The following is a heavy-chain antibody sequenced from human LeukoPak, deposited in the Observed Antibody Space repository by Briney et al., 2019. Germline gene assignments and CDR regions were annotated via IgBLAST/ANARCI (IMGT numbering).Heavy chain of an antibody. CDR2: ISSSSSYI. J-gene: IGHJ5*02. CDR3: ARGGGDCSGGSCYSPYNWFDP. V-gene: IGHV3-21*01. Sequence: GGSLRLSCAASGFTFSSYSMNWVRQAPGKGLEWVSSISSSSSYIYYADSVKGRFTISRVNAKNSLYLQMNSLRAEDTAVYYCARGGGDCSGGSCYSPYNWFDPWGQGALVTVSS. CDR1: GFTFSSYS. D-gene: IGHD2-15*01.